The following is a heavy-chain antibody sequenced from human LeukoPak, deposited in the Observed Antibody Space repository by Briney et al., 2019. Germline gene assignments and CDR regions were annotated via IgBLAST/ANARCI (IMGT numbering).Heavy chain of an antibody. D-gene: IGHD5-12*01. V-gene: IGHV1-3*01. J-gene: IGHJ4*02. CDR3: ARSYGGYDSDY. Sequence: ASVKVSCKASGYTFTSYAMHWVRQAPGQRLEWMGWINAGNGNTKYSQKFQGRVTITADESTSTAYMELSSLRSEDTAVYYCARSYGGYDSDYWGQGTLVTVSS. CDR2: INAGNGNT. CDR1: GYTFTSYA.